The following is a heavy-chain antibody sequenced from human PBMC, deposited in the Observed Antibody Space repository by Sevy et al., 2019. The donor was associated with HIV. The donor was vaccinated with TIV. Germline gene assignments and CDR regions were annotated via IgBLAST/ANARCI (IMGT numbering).Heavy chain of an antibody. CDR1: GFTFSKIG. Sequence: GGSLRLSCVASGFTFSKIGMHWARQAPGKGLEWVAVISNDGSDKQYADSVKGRFTIARDNSKDTLYLQTNSLRLEDTAVYYCANSRGRFEGSSWLYYYYLMDVWGQGTTVTVSS. CDR3: ANSRGRFEGSSWLYYYYLMDV. CDR2: ISNDGSDK. J-gene: IGHJ6*02. V-gene: IGHV3-30*18. D-gene: IGHD6-13*01.